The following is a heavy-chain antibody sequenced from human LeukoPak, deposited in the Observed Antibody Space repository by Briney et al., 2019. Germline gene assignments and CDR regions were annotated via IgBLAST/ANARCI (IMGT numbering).Heavy chain of an antibody. D-gene: IGHD3-16*01. CDR2: IKEDGSEK. J-gene: IGHJ4*02. Sequence: QPGVSLRLSCAASGFTVSSNYMSWVRQAPGKGLEWVASIKEDGSEKKYVDSVKGRFTISRDNANNSLHLQMISLRAEDTALYYCARDWGYWGQGTLVTVFS. CDR1: GFTVSSNY. CDR3: ARDWGY. V-gene: IGHV3-7*04.